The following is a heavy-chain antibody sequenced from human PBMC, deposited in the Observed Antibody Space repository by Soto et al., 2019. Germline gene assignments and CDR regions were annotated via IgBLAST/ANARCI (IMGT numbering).Heavy chain of an antibody. J-gene: IGHJ6*03. Sequence: EVQVVESGGGLVQPGGSLRLSCAASGFTFSNHWMTWVRQAPGKGLEWVANIKQDGSEKYYVDSVKGRFTLSSDNAKNSLYLQMNSLRAEDTAVYYCARDSAYCRSTSCYLSYYYYMDVWGNGTTVTVSS. CDR3: ARDSAYCRSTSCYLSYYYYMDV. V-gene: IGHV3-7*01. CDR1: GFTFSNHW. CDR2: IKQDGSEK. D-gene: IGHD2-2*01.